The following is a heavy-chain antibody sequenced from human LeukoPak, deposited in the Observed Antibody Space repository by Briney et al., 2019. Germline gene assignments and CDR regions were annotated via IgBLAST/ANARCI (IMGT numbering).Heavy chain of an antibody. J-gene: IGHJ4*02. D-gene: IGHD3-10*01. CDR3: ARLITMVRGGKYYFDY. V-gene: IGHV1-8*01. CDR1: GYTFTSYD. CDR2: MNPNSGNT. Sequence: ASVKLSCKASGYTFTSYDINWVRHATGQGLEWMGWMNPNSGNTAYAQKFQGRVTMTRNTSISTAYMELSSLRSEDTAVYYCARLITMVRGGKYYFDYWGQGTLVTVSS.